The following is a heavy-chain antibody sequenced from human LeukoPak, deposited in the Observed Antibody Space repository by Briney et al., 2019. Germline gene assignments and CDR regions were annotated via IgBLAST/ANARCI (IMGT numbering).Heavy chain of an antibody. CDR3: ARDRCSGGGCYYYYMDV. D-gene: IGHD2-15*01. CDR1: GFTVRNNY. CDR2: ISASSTDI. Sequence: PGGSLRLSCATSGFTVRNNYMSWVRQAPGKGLEWVSYISASSTDIHYPDSVKGRFTISRDNAKNSLYLQMNSLRAEDTAVYYCARDRCSGGGCYYYYMDVWGKGTTVTISS. J-gene: IGHJ6*03. V-gene: IGHV3-11*01.